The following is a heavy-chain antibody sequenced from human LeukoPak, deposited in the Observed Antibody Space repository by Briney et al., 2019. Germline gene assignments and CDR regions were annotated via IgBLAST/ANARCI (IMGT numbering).Heavy chain of an antibody. J-gene: IGHJ4*02. D-gene: IGHD6-19*01. V-gene: IGHV3-48*01. CDR3: AKEQWLV. Sequence: GGSLRLSCAASGFTFSSYSMNWVRQAPGKGLEWVSYISSSSSTVYYADSVKGRFTISRDNAKNSLYLQMNTLRAEDTAIYYCAKEQWLVWGQGTLVTVSS. CDR1: GFTFSSYS. CDR2: ISSSSSTV.